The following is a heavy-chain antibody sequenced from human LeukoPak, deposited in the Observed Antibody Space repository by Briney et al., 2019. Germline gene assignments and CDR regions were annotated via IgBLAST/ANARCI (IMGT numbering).Heavy chain of an antibody. CDR2: ISGSGGST. CDR1: GFTFSSYA. D-gene: IGHD3-3*01. CDR3: AKLYDFWSGYYFDY. Sequence: PGGSLRLSCAASGFTFSSYAMSWVRQAPGKGLEWVSAISGSGGSTYYADSVKGRFTISRDNSKNTLYLQMNSLRAEDRAVYYCAKLYDFWSGYYFDYWGQGTLVTVSS. V-gene: IGHV3-23*01. J-gene: IGHJ4*02.